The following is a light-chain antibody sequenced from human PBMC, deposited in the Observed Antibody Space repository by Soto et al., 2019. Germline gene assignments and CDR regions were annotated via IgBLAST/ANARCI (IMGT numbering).Light chain of an antibody. J-gene: IGLJ2*01. CDR3: AAWDDSLNGVI. V-gene: IGLV1-44*01. Sequence: QTVVTQPPSASGTPGQRVTISCSGGSSDIGSNTVNWYQQLPGTAPKLLIYSNDQRPSGVPDRFSGSKSGTSASLAISGLQSEDGADYYCAAWDDSLNGVIFGGGTKLTVL. CDR2: SND. CDR1: SSDIGSNT.